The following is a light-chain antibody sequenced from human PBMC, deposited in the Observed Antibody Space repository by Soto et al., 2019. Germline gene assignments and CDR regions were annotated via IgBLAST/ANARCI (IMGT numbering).Light chain of an antibody. V-gene: IGKV3-11*01. J-gene: IGKJ2*01. CDR2: DAS. Sequence: DIVLTQSPATLSLSPGERATLSCRASQSVSSYLAWYQHKPGQAPRLLIYDASIRATGIPARFSGSGSGTDFTLTISSLEPEDFAVYYCQHRSNWPRYTFGQGTKLEIK. CDR1: QSVSSY. CDR3: QHRSNWPRYT.